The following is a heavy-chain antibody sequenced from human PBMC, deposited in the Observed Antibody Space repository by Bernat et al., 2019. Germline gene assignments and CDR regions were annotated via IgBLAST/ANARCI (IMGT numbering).Heavy chain of an antibody. CDR2: IDSSDSYT. D-gene: IGHD3-3*01. CDR3: ARHGRAWDTIFGVVNTYYYYYYMDV. J-gene: IGHJ6*03. CDR1: GYSFTSYW. Sequence: EVQLVQSGAEVKKPGESLRISCKGSGYSFTSYWISWVRQMSGKGLEWVGRIDSSDSYTNYSPSFQGHVTISADKSISTAYLQWSSLKASDTAMYYCARHGRAWDTIFGVVNTYYYYYYMDVWGKGTTVTVSS. V-gene: IGHV5-10-1*03.